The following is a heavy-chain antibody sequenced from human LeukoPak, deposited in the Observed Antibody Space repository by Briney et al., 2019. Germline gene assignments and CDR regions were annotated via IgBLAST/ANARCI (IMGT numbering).Heavy chain of an antibody. CDR2: SHYSGST. V-gene: IGHV4-59*01. CDR1: GGSISSYY. D-gene: IGHD2-15*01. CDR3: ARGEGYCSGGSCFIDGFDI. Sequence: PETLSLTCPVSGGSISSYYWNWIWQPAREGMEWIGYSHYSGSTNYNPSPKSRVRISVAKPQNQFSLKLSSVTAADTAVYYCARGEGYCSGGSCFIDGFDIWGQGTMVTVSS. J-gene: IGHJ3*02.